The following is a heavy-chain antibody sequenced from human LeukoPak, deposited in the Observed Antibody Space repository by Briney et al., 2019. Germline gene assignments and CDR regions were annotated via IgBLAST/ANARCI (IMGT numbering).Heavy chain of an antibody. CDR2: ISAADGDT. CDR1: GYSFSNYG. D-gene: IGHD6-25*01. J-gene: IGHJ4*02. CDR3: ARLIRAAALIDY. V-gene: IGHV1-18*01. Sequence: ASVKVSCKASGYSFSNYGVTWVRQAPGQGLEWMGWISAADGDTDYVQKFQGRPTLTTDTSTRTAYMDLRSLRSDDTAVYYCARLIRAAALIDYWGQGTLVTVSS.